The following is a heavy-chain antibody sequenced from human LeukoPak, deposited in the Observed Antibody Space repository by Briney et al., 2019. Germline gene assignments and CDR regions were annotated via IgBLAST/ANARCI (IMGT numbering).Heavy chain of an antibody. D-gene: IGHD1-26*01. CDR1: GFTFSHYS. Sequence: GGSLRLSCAASGFTFSHYSMNWVRQAPGKGLEWVSSISSSSSYIYYADSVKGRFTVSRNNGKNSLYLQMDSLRAEDTAVYYCARVFSGTYLNYHHFDYWGQGTLVTVSS. J-gene: IGHJ4*02. V-gene: IGHV3-21*01. CDR2: ISSSSSYI. CDR3: ARVFSGTYLNYHHFDY.